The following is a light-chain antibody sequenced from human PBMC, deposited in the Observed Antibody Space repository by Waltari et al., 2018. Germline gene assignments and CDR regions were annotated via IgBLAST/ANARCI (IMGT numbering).Light chain of an antibody. Sequence: EIVLTQSPATLSLSPGERATLSCRASQSVSSSLAWYQQKPGQAPRLLLYDASNRATGIPARFSGSGSGTDFTLTISSLEPEDFAVYYCQQRSNWLTFGPGTKVDIK. CDR3: QQRSNWLT. J-gene: IGKJ3*01. CDR2: DAS. V-gene: IGKV3-11*01. CDR1: QSVSSS.